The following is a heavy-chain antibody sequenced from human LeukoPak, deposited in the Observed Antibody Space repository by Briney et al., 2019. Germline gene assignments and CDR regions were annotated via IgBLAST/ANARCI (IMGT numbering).Heavy chain of an antibody. CDR3: ARSQGPYDY. Sequence: GGSLRLSCAASGFTFSSYWMNWVRQAPGKALVWVSRISGDGSSTNYADSVKGRFTISRDNAKNTLYLQLNSLRAEDTAIYYCARSQGPYDYWGQGTLVTVSS. CDR1: GFTFSSYW. CDR2: ISGDGSST. V-gene: IGHV3-74*01. J-gene: IGHJ4*02.